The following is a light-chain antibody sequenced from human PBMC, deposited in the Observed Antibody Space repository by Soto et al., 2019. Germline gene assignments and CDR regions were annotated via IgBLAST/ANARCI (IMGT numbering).Light chain of an antibody. J-gene: IGLJ2*01. CDR3: CSYTSNTVV. V-gene: IGLV7-43*01. Sequence: QAVVTQEPSLTVSPGGTVTLTCASSTGAVSTGYFPSWFQQKPGQAPRALIYTTSNKHSWTPARFSGSLLGGKAALTLSGAQPEDEGYYYCCSYTSNTVVFGGGTKLTVL. CDR1: TGAVSTGYF. CDR2: TTS.